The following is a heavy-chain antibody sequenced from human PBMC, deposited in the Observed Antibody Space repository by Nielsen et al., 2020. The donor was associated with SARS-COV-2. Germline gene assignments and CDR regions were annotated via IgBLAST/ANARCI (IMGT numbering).Heavy chain of an antibody. Sequence: SVKVSCKTSGATFPNFSITWVRQAPGQGLEWMGEFTALFGTTTNAQKFHGRVSITADEGANTAYMELTRLRFEDTAVYYCATADKSYDILTGYLASWGQGTLVIVST. CDR2: FTALFGTT. CDR3: ATADKSYDILTGYLAS. D-gene: IGHD3-9*01. J-gene: IGHJ5*02. V-gene: IGHV1-69*13. CDR1: GATFPNFS.